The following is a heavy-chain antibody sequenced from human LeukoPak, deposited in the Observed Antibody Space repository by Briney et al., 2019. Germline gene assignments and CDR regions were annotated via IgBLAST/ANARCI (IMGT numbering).Heavy chain of an antibody. CDR3: ASTIRGGPYFDY. CDR1: GGSISSSSYY. CDR2: IYYSGST. V-gene: IGHV4-39*01. D-gene: IGHD1-14*01. Sequence: PSETLSLTCTVSGGSISSSSYYWGWIRQPPGTGLEWIGSIYYSGSTYYNPSLKSRVTISVDTSKNQFSLKLSSVTAADTAVYYCASTIRGGPYFDYWGQGTLVTVSS. J-gene: IGHJ4*02.